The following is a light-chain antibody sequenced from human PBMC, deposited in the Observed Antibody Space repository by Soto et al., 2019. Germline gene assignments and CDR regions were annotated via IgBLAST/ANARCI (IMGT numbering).Light chain of an antibody. V-gene: IGLV2-8*01. CDR1: SSDIGGADY. CDR3: SSYAGSNNPDV. CDR2: EVS. J-gene: IGLJ1*01. Sequence: ALTQPPSASGSPGQSVTISCTGTSSDIGGADYVSWFQQRPGKAPKLLTYEVSKRPSGVPDRFSASKSGNTASLTVSGLQVDDEADYYCSSYAGSNNPDVFGTGTKVTVL.